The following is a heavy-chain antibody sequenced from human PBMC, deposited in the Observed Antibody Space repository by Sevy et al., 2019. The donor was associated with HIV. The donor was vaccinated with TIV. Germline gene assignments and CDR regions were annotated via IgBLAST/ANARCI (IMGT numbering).Heavy chain of an antibody. V-gene: IGHV1-8*01. CDR2: MNPNSGNT. D-gene: IGHD3-22*01. Sequence: ASVKVSCKASGYTFTSYDINWVRQATGQGLEWMGWMNPNSGNTGYAQKFQGRVTMTRNTSISTAYMELGSLRSEDTAGYYCARVSGYSNLFARAYGSSGYRYDAFDIWGQGTMVTVSS. CDR1: GYTFTSYD. CDR3: ARVSGYSNLFARAYGSSGYRYDAFDI. J-gene: IGHJ3*02.